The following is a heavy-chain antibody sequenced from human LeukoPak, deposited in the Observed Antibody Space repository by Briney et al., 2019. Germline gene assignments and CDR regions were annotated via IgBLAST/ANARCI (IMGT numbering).Heavy chain of an antibody. CDR3: ARADSSGWYGDY. J-gene: IGHJ4*02. D-gene: IGHD6-19*01. CDR1: GYTFTSYD. Sequence: ASVKVSCKASGYTFTSYDINWVRQATGQGLEWMRWMNPNSGNTGYAQKFQGRVTMTRNTSISTAYMELSSPRSEGTAVYYCARADSSGWYGDYWGQGTLVTVSS. V-gene: IGHV1-8*01. CDR2: MNPNSGNT.